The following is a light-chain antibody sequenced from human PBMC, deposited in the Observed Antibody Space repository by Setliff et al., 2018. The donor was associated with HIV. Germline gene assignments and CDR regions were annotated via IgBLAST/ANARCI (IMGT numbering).Light chain of an antibody. CDR1: RSVLSSSNNKNY. Sequence: DIVMTQSPDSLAVSLGERATINCKSSRSVLSSSNNKNYLAWYQQKPGQPPKLLIYWASTRESGVPDRFSGSGSGTDFTLTISSLQAEDVAVYYCQQYYTTPPLTFGGGTKVDIK. CDR3: QQYYTTPPLT. V-gene: IGKV4-1*01. CDR2: WAS. J-gene: IGKJ4*01.